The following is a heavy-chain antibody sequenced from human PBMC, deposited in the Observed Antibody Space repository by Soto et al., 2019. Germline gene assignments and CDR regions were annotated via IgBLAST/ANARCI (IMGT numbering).Heavy chain of an antibody. Sequence: PGGSLRLSCAASGFTFSKYGMHWVRQAPGKGLEWVSVIYSGGSTYYADSVKGRFTISRDNSKNTLYLQMNSLRAEDTAVYYCAREAYSSSPGTCGGMDVWGQGTTVTVSS. CDR3: AREAYSSSPGTCGGMDV. D-gene: IGHD6-6*01. CDR2: IYSGGST. J-gene: IGHJ6*02. CDR1: GFTFSKYG. V-gene: IGHV3-53*01.